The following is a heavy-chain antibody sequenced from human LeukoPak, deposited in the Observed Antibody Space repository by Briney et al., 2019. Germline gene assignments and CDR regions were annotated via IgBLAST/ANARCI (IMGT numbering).Heavy chain of an antibody. J-gene: IGHJ4*02. Sequence: SETLSLTCAVSGYSISSGYYWGRIRQPPGKGLEWIGSIYHSGSTYYNPSLKSRVTISVDTSKNQFSLKLSSVTAADTAVYYCARTPRADYWGQGTLVTVSS. CDR2: IYHSGST. V-gene: IGHV4-38-2*01. CDR1: GYSISSGYY. CDR3: ARTPRADY.